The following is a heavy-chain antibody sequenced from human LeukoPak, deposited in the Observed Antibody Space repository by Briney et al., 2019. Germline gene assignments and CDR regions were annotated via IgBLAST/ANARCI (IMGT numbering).Heavy chain of an antibody. CDR3: ARRYDFWSGLDY. J-gene: IGHJ4*02. CDR1: GGSISSSSYY. V-gene: IGHV4-39*01. CDR2: IYYSGGT. D-gene: IGHD3-3*01. Sequence: PSETLSLTCTVSGGSISSSSYYWGWIRQPPGKGLEWIGSIYYSGGTYYNPSLKSRVTISVDTSKNQFSLKLSSVTAADTAVYYCARRYDFWSGLDYWGQGTLVTVSS.